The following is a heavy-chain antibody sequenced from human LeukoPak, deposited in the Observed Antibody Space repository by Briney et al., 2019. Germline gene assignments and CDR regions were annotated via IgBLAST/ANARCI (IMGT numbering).Heavy chain of an antibody. CDR1: GGTFSSYA. CDR3: ARAYYDRGYFDY. J-gene: IGHJ4*02. CDR2: IIPIFGTA. V-gene: IGHV1-69*06. Sequence: ASVEVSCKASGGTFSSYAISWVRQAPGQGLEWMGGIIPIFGTANYAQKFQGRVTITADKSTSTAYMELSSLRSEDTAVYYCARAYYDRGYFDYWGRGTLVTVSS. D-gene: IGHD3-10*02.